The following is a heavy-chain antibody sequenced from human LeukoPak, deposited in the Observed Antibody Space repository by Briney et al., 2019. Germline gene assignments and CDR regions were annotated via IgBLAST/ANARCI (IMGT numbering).Heavy chain of an antibody. CDR3: AKVNYDFWSWYYFDY. D-gene: IGHD3-3*01. Sequence: SVKVSCKASGYTFTSYGISWVRQAPGQGLEWMGWISAYNGNTNYAQKLQGRVTMTTDTSTGTAYMELRSLRSDDTAVYYCAKVNYDFWSWYYFDYWGQGTLVTVSS. CDR1: GYTFTSYG. J-gene: IGHJ4*02. V-gene: IGHV1-18*01. CDR2: ISAYNGNT.